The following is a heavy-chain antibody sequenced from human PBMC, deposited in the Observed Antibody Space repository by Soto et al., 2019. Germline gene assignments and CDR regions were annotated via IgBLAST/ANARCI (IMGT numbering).Heavy chain of an antibody. CDR3: ARGRRFLEWFSLYYYGMDV. D-gene: IGHD3-3*01. J-gene: IGHJ6*02. Sequence: SETLSLTCAVYGGSFSGYYWSWIRQPPGKGLEWIGEINHSGSTNYNPSLKSRVTISVDTSKNQFSLKLSSVTAADTAVYYCARGRRFLEWFSLYYYGMDVWGQGTTVTVS. CDR1: GGSFSGYY. V-gene: IGHV4-34*01. CDR2: INHSGST.